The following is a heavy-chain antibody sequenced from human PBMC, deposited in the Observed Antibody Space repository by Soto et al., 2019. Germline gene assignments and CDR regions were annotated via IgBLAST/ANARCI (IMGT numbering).Heavy chain of an antibody. CDR3: ARFHCSSTSCYVGFDY. V-gene: IGHV2-5*02. J-gene: IGHJ4*02. CDR2: IYWDDDK. D-gene: IGHD2-2*01. CDR1: GFSLSTSGVG. Sequence: QITLKESGPTLVKPTQTLTLTCTFSGFSLSTSGVGVGWIRQPPGKALEWLALIYWDDDKRYSPSLKSRLTITKDTPKNQVVLTMTNMDPVDTATYYCARFHCSSTSCYVGFDYWGQGTLVTVSS.